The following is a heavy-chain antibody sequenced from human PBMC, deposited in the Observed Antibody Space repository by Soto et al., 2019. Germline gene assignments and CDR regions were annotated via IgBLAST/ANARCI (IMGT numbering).Heavy chain of an antibody. J-gene: IGHJ3*02. CDR2: IIPIFGTA. CDR1: GGTFSSYA. V-gene: IGHV1-69*01. D-gene: IGHD2-21*02. CDR3: AREGSHIVVATALGGDAFDI. Sequence: QVQLVQSGAEVKKPGSSVKVSCKASGGTFSSYAISWVRQAPGQGLEWMGGIIPIFGTANYAQKFQGRVTITADESTSTAYMELSSLRSEDTAVYYCAREGSHIVVATALGGDAFDIWGQGTMVTVSS.